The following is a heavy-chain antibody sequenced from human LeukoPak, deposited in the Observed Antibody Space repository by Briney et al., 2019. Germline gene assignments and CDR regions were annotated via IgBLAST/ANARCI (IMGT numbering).Heavy chain of an antibody. V-gene: IGHV4-39*07. CDR3: ARVIAVAVFDY. J-gene: IGHJ4*02. D-gene: IGHD6-19*01. Sequence: SETLSLTCTVSGGSISGSSYYWGWIRQPPGKGLEWIGSIYYSGSTYYNPSLKSRVTISVDTSRNQFSLKLSSVTAADTAVYYCARVIAVAVFDYWGQGTLVTVSS. CDR1: GGSISGSSYY. CDR2: IYYSGST.